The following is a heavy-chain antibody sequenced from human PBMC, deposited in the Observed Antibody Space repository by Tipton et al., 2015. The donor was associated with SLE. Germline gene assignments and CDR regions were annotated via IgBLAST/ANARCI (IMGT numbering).Heavy chain of an antibody. Sequence: TLSLTCSVTDGSITSYYWSRIRQPPGKGLQWIGYIFHSGITYYNPSLKSRVTMSVDRSKNQFSLRLTSVTAADTAVYYCATELFRGYTSGWGPDYWGQGTLVTVSS. CDR3: ATELFRGYTSGWGPDY. J-gene: IGHJ4*02. CDR1: DGSITSYY. D-gene: IGHD6-19*01. V-gene: IGHV4-30-2*01. CDR2: IFHSGIT.